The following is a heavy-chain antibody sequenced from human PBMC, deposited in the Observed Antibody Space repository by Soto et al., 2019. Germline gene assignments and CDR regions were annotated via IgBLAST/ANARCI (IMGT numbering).Heavy chain of an antibody. Sequence: EVQLVESGGGLVQPGGSLRLSCVGSGFTFSSYWMHWVRQAPGKGLVWVSRLNGDGSSISYADSVKGRFTISRDNARNTLYRQMNSLRVEDTAVYYCARASVPGRYWGQGTLVSVSS. D-gene: IGHD1-1*01. CDR2: LNGDGSSI. CDR3: ARASVPGRY. J-gene: IGHJ1*01. CDR1: GFTFSSYW. V-gene: IGHV3-74*01.